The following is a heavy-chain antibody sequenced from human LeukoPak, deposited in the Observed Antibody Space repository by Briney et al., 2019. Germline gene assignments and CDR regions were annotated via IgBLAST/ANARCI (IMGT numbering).Heavy chain of an antibody. CDR1: GGSISSGGYA. CDR3: ARQTGSSWYPSLHFDY. J-gene: IGHJ4*02. D-gene: IGHD6-13*01. CDR2: SYHSGST. V-gene: IGHV4-30-2*01. Sequence: SETLSLTCAVSGGSISSGGYAWGWIRQPPGKGLEWIGYSYHSGSTYCNPSLKSRVTISVDRSKNQASLKLSSVTAADTAVYYCARQTGSSWYPSLHFDYWGQGTLVTVSS.